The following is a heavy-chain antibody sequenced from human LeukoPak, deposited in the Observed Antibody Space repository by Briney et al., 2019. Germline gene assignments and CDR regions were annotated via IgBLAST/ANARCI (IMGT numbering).Heavy chain of an antibody. CDR3: TRPYYAEPEDY. CDR1: GSTFSGSA. Sequence: GGSLRLSCAASGSTFSGSAMHWVRQASGKGLEWVGRIRSKANSYATAYASSVKGRFTISRDDSKNTAYLQMNSLKTEDTAVYYCTRPYYAEPEDYWGQGTLVTVSS. J-gene: IGHJ4*02. CDR2: IRSKANSYAT. D-gene: IGHD2/OR15-2a*01. V-gene: IGHV3-73*01.